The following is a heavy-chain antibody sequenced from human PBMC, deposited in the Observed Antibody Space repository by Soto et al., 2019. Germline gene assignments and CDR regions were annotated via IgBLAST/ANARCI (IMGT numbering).Heavy chain of an antibody. CDR1: GFTFSNYW. CDR2: VNSDETTT. CDR3: ARDGGLRSPLDY. D-gene: IGHD4-17*01. J-gene: IGHJ4*02. V-gene: IGHV3-74*01. Sequence: PGGSLRLSCTASGFTFSNYWMHWVRQAPGKGLVWVSRVNSDETTTNYADSVKGRFTISRDNAKNTLYLQMNTLRAEDTAVYYCARDGGLRSPLDYWGQGTLVTVSS.